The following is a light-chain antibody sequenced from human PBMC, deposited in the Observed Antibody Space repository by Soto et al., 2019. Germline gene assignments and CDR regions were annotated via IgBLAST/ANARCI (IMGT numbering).Light chain of an antibody. CDR1: QSLSSSQ. CDR2: GAS. Sequence: EIVLTQSPGTLSLSPGERATLSCRASQSLSSSQLAWYQQKPGQAPRLLIYGASSLQSGVPSRFSGSGSGTDFTLTISSLQPEDFATYYCQQSYSTPFTFGPGTKVDIK. V-gene: IGKV3-20*01. J-gene: IGKJ3*01. CDR3: QQSYSTPFT.